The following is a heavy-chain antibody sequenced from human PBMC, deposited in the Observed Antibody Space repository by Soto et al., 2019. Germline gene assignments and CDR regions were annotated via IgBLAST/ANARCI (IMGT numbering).Heavy chain of an antibody. Sequence: GSLSLSCAASGFTFSSYAMSWVRQAPGKGLEWVSAISGSGISTYYADSVKGRFTVSRDNSKNTLSLQMNSLRAEDTAVYYCAKARNYDWGQGTLVTVSP. CDR2: ISGSGIST. V-gene: IGHV3-23*01. J-gene: IGHJ4*02. CDR3: AKARNYD. CDR1: GFTFSSYA. D-gene: IGHD1-7*01.